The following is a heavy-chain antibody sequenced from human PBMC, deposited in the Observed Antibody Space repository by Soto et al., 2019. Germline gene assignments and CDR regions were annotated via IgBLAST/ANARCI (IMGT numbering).Heavy chain of an antibody. V-gene: IGHV1-8*01. CDR1: GYTFTSYD. D-gene: IGHD3-10*01. J-gene: IGHJ4*02. CDR3: AITHLRFGEHHY. Sequence: QVQLVQSGAEVKKPGASVKVSCKASGYTFTSYDINWVRQATGQGLEWMGWMNPNSGNTGYAQKFQGRGTMTRNTSIRTAYMEMGSLRSEDTAVYYCAITHLRFGEHHYWGQGTLVTVSS. CDR2: MNPNSGNT.